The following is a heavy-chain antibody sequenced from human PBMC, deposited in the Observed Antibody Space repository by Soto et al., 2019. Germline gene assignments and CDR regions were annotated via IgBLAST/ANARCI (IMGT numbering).Heavy chain of an antibody. Sequence: PGGSLRLSCAASGFTFSSYSMNWVRQAPGKGLEWVSSISSSSSYIYYADSVKGRFTISRDNAKNSLYLQMNSLRAEDTAVYYCSQQWLVHGAPIQPQNWGQGTLVTVSS. CDR1: GFTFSSYS. D-gene: IGHD6-19*01. CDR3: SQQWLVHGAPIQPQN. J-gene: IGHJ4*02. CDR2: ISSSSSYI. V-gene: IGHV3-21*01.